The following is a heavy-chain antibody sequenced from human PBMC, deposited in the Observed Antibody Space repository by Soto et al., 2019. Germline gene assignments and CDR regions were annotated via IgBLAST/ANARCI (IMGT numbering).Heavy chain of an antibody. J-gene: IGHJ4*02. Sequence: PSETLSLTCSVSGDSVSSGDYYWSWIRQAPGKGLEWVSLISANDVGTYYAESVKTRFTISTDQSRNTVYLQMDSLRADDTAIYYCAKAKNDYNWDNRPPFDYWGQGTLVTVSS. V-gene: IGHV3-23*01. CDR1: GDSVSSGDYY. CDR2: ISANDVGT. D-gene: IGHD1-20*01. CDR3: AKAKNDYNWDNRPPFDY.